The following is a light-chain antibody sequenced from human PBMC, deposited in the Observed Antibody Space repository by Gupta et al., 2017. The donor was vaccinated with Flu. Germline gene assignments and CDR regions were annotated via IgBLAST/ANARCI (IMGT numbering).Light chain of an antibody. CDR3: LPFAPLPLS. CDR1: LGLVHSGGNTY. Sequence: DVVMTQSPLSLPVTLGQPASISCRSSLGLVHSGGNTYLHWFQQRPGQSPRRLIYQVSYRESGVPARFRGSGSGPDFPLGIRRVSAVVVGVSSFLPFAPLPLSFGHATTIEIK. V-gene: IGKV2-30*02. J-gene: IGKJ3*01. CDR2: QVS.